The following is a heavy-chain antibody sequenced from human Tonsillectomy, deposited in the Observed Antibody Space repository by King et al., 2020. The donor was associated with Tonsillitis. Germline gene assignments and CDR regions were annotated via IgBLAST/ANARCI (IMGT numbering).Heavy chain of an antibody. Sequence: VQLVESGGGVVQPGGSLRLSCAASGFTFSSYGMYWVRQPPGKGLEWVAFIRYDGSLKYYADSVKGRFTISRDNSTNTLCLQMNSLRAEDTAVYYCAKDGIGGSDYWGQGTLVTVSS. D-gene: IGHD3-16*01. J-gene: IGHJ4*02. V-gene: IGHV3-30*02. CDR1: GFTFSSYG. CDR2: IRYDGSLK. CDR3: AKDGIGGSDY.